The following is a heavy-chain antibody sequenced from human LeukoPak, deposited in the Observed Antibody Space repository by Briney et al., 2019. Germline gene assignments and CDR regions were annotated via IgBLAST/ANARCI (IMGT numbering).Heavy chain of an antibody. V-gene: IGHV4-34*01. CDR3: ARGGYNYAYSY. CDR2: INHIGSP. J-gene: IGHJ4*02. CDR1: GGSFSGYY. Sequence: SETLSLTCAVYGGSFSGYYWSWIRQPPGKGLEWIGEINHIGSPNYNPSLKSRVTISADTSKNQFSLKLSSVTAADTAVYYCARGGYNYAYSYWGQGTLVTVSS. D-gene: IGHD5-18*01.